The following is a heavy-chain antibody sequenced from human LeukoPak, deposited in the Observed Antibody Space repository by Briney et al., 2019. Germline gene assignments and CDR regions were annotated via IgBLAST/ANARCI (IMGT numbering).Heavy chain of an antibody. CDR2: IYYSGST. CDR3: ARGSAYYYDSSGYPTFDY. D-gene: IGHD3-22*01. CDR1: GGSISSYY. V-gene: IGHV4-59*01. Sequence: SETLSLTCTVSGGSISSYYWSWIRQPPGKGLEWIGYIYYSGSTNYNTSLKSRVNISVDMSKDQFSLKLSSVIAADTAVYYCARGSAYYYDSSGYPTFDYWGQGTLVTVSS. J-gene: IGHJ4*02.